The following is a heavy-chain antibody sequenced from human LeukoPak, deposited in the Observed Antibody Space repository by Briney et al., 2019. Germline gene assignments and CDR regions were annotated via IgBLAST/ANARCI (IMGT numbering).Heavy chain of an antibody. Sequence: PGRSLRLSCATSGFTFDDYAMHWVRQAPGKGLEWVSGISWNSGSIGYADSVKGRFTISRDNAKNSLYLQMNSLRAEDTALYYCAKESRVTMVRGALDYWGQGTLVTVSS. CDR1: GFTFDDYA. V-gene: IGHV3-9*01. D-gene: IGHD3-10*01. CDR2: ISWNSGSI. CDR3: AKESRVTMVRGALDY. J-gene: IGHJ4*02.